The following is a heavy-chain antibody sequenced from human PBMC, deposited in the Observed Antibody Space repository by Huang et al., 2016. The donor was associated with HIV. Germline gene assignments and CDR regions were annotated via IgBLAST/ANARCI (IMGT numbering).Heavy chain of an antibody. CDR2: IYYSGST. CDR1: GGSITSSSYY. CDR3: ARHFSYYDSSGYTPWDAFDI. Sequence: QLQLQGSGPGLVKPSETLSLTCTVSGGSITSSSYYWGWIRQPPGKGLEWVGSIYYSGSTDYNPSLKRLDTVSVDTSKNQFSLKLSSVTAADTAVYYCARHFSYYDSSGYTPWDAFDIWGQGTMVTVSS. J-gene: IGHJ3*02. D-gene: IGHD3-22*01. V-gene: IGHV4-39*01.